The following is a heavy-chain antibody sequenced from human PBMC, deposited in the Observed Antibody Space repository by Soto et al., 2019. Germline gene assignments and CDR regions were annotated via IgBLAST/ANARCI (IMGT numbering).Heavy chain of an antibody. J-gene: IGHJ4*02. CDR3: ARDRMGGYDF. CDR2: IKQDGSEK. V-gene: IGHV3-7*01. D-gene: IGHD5-12*01. CDR1: GFVFSSSW. Sequence: EVQLVESGGGLVQPGGSLRLSCAASGFVFSSSWMAWVRQIPGKGLEWVANIKQDGSEKYYVDSVKGRFTISRDNADNSLSLQMNSLRAEDTAVYYCARDRMGGYDFWGQGTLVTVSS.